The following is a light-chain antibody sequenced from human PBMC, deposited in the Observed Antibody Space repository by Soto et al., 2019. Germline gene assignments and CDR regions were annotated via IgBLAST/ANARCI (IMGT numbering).Light chain of an antibody. V-gene: IGKV3-11*01. CDR2: QTS. J-gene: IGKJ1*01. Sequence: EIELTQSPATLSSFPGDRVTLSCSASQYINTRLAWYQHRPGQAPRLLIYQTSIRAAGIPARFSASGSGTDFTLNISDVQPEDFALYYCHQRQSWPRTFGQGTKVDI. CDR3: HQRQSWPRT. CDR1: QYINTR.